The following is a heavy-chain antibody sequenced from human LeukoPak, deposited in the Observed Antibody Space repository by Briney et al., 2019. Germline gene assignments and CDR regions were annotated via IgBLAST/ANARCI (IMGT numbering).Heavy chain of an antibody. D-gene: IGHD2-2*01. CDR1: GYTLTELS. CDR2: FDPEDGET. CDR3: ARVHPDIVVVPAAGANQYNWFDP. J-gene: IGHJ5*02. Sequence: ASVKVSCKVSGYTLTELSMHWVRQAPGKGLEWMGGFDPEDGETIYAQKFQGRVTMTTDTSTSTAYMELRSLRSDDTAVYYCARVHPDIVVVPAAGANQYNWFDPWGQGTLVTVSS. V-gene: IGHV1-24*01.